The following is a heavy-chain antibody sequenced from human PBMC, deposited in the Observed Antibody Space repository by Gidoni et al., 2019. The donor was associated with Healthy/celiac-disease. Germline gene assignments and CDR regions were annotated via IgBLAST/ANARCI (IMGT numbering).Heavy chain of an antibody. J-gene: IGHJ5*02. V-gene: IGHV2-26*01. CDR1: GFSLSNARMG. CDR3: ARIRRQLASHWFDP. D-gene: IGHD6-6*01. CDR2: IFSNDEK. Sequence: QVTLKESGPVLVQPTETLTLTCTVSGFSLSNARMGVGWLRQPPGKALEWLAHIFSNDEKSYSTSLKSRLTISKDTAKSKGVLTRTNMDHVDTATYYCARIRRQLASHWFDPWGQGTLVTVSS.